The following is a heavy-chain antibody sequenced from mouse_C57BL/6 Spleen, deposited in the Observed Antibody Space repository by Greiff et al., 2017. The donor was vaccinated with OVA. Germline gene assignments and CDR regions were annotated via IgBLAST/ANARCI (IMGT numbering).Heavy chain of an antibody. CDR1: GYTFTDYY. CDR3: ARDVGYYGSSA. CDR2: INPYNGGT. D-gene: IGHD1-1*01. Sequence: EVQLQQSGPVLVKPGASVKMSCKASGYTFTDYYMNWVKQSHGKSLEWIGVINPYNGGTSYNQKFKGKATLTVDKSSSTAYMELNSLTSEDSAVYYCARDVGYYGSSAWGQGTTLTVSS. J-gene: IGHJ2*01. V-gene: IGHV1-19*01.